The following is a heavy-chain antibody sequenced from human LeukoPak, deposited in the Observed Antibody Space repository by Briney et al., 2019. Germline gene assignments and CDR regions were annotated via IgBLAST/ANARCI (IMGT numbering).Heavy chain of an antibody. V-gene: IGHV3-9*01. Sequence: GGSLRLSCAASGFTFDDYAMHWVRQAPGKGLEWVSGIRWNSGSIGYADSVKGRFTISRDNAKNSLYLQMNSLRAEDTAVYYCAGSGSYGAPSSWFYPWGQGTLLTVSS. CDR3: AGSGSYGAPSSWFYP. CDR2: IRWNSGSI. D-gene: IGHD4-17*01. CDR1: GFTFDDYA. J-gene: IGHJ5*02.